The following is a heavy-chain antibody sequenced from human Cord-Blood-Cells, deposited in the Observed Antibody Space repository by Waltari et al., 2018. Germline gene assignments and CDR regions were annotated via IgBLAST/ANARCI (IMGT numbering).Heavy chain of an antibody. CDR2: IRGSGGST. Sequence: EVQLLESGGGLVQPGGSLRLSCAASGFTFSSYDMSWVRQAPGKGLEWVSAIRGSGGSTYYADSVKGRFTISRDNSKNTLYLQMNSLRAEDTAIYYCAKGPSIAAAGYFDYWGQGTLVTVSS. D-gene: IGHD6-13*01. J-gene: IGHJ4*02. V-gene: IGHV3-23*01. CDR3: AKGPSIAAAGYFDY. CDR1: GFTFSSYD.